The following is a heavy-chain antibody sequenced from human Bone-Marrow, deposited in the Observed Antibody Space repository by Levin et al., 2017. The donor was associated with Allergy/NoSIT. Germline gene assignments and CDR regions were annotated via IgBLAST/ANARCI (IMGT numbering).Heavy chain of an antibody. D-gene: IGHD3-22*01. CDR2: IYWDNDK. J-gene: IGHJ4*02. Sequence: SGPTLVKPTQTLTLTCTCSGFSVSTNGVGVGWIRQPPGKALEWLALIYWDNDKNYSPSLKSRLTITKDTSRDQVVLTMTNMDPVDTGTYYCARLRKYNYDRSGLQTYYFDYWGQGTLVTVSS. CDR1: GFSVSTNGVG. V-gene: IGHV2-5*02. CDR3: ARLRKYNYDRSGLQTYYFDY.